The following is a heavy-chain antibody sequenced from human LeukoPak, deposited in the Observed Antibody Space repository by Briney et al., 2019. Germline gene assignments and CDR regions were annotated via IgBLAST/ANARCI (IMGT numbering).Heavy chain of an antibody. J-gene: IGHJ4*02. D-gene: IGHD3-22*01. Sequence: GGSLRLSCAASGFTFSDYYMSWIRQAPGKGLEWVSYISSSGSTIYYADSVKGRFTISRDNAKNSLYLQMNSLRAEDTAVYYCVRVNTYYYDSSPSWGQGTLVIVSS. V-gene: IGHV3-11*04. CDR2: ISSSGSTI. CDR1: GFTFSDYY. CDR3: VRVNTYYYDSSPS.